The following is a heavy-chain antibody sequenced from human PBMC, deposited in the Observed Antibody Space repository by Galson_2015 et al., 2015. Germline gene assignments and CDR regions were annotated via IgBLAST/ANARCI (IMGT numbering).Heavy chain of an antibody. CDR3: ARDREYHLDV. V-gene: IGHV3-74*01. D-gene: IGHD2/OR15-2a*01. Sequence: SLSLSCAASGFTFSSSWMHWVRQVPGKGLVWVSRINSDGSRTIYADSVKGRFTISRDNAKNTPFLQMNSLRPEDTAVYYCARDREYHLDVWGRGTTVTVSS. J-gene: IGHJ6*02. CDR2: INSDGSRT. CDR1: GFTFSSSW.